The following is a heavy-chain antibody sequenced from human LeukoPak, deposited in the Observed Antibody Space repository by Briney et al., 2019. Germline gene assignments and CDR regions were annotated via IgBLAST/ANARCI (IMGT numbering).Heavy chain of an antibody. Sequence: SETLSLTCTVSGGSISSDQWSWIRQPPGKGLEWIGNIYYSGSTNYNPSLKSRVTISVDTSKNQFSLKLSSVTAADTAVYYCARRTWTSSSGWYIFDYWGQGTLVTVSS. D-gene: IGHD6-19*01. CDR3: ARRTWTSSSGWYIFDY. J-gene: IGHJ4*02. CDR2: IYYSGST. CDR1: GGSISSDQ. V-gene: IGHV4-59*01.